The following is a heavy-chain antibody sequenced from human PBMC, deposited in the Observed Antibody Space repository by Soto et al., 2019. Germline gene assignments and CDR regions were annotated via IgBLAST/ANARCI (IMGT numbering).Heavy chain of an antibody. CDR3: ARTDCSSTSCYDY. CDR1: GGSISSYY. J-gene: IGHJ4*02. CDR2: IYYSGST. D-gene: IGHD2-2*01. V-gene: IGHV4-59*01. Sequence: QVQLQESGPGLVKPSETLSLTCTVSGGSISSYYWSWIRQPPGKGLEWIGYIYYSGSTNYNPSLKSRVTISVDTSKNQFSLKLSSVTAADTAVYYCARTDCSSTSCYDYWDQGTLVTVSS.